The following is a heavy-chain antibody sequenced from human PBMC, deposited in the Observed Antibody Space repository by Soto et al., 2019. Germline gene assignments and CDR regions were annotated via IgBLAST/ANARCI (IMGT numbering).Heavy chain of an antibody. D-gene: IGHD4-17*01. J-gene: IGHJ2*01. CDR3: AKDGLGYGDYAWYFDL. CDR2: ISGSGGST. Sequence: GGSLRLSCAASGFTFSSYAMSWVRQAPGKGLEWVSAISGSGGSTYYADSVKGRFTISRDNSKNTLYLQMNSLRAEDTAVYYCAKDGLGYGDYAWYFDLWGRGTLVTVSS. CDR1: GFTFSSYA. V-gene: IGHV3-23*01.